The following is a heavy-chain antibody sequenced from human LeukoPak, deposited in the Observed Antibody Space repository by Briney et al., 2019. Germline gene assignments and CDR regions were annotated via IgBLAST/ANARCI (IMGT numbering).Heavy chain of an antibody. V-gene: IGHV3-7*03. J-gene: IGHJ3*02. D-gene: IGHD2-21*02. CDR3: ARITLSVVTAIAGDAFDI. CDR1: GFTFSSYW. Sequence: GGSLRLSCAASGFTFSSYWMSWVRQAPGKGLEWVANIKQDGSEKYYVDSVKGRFTISRDNAKDSLYLQMNSLRAEDTAVYYYARITLSVVTAIAGDAFDIWGQGTMVTVSS. CDR2: IKQDGSEK.